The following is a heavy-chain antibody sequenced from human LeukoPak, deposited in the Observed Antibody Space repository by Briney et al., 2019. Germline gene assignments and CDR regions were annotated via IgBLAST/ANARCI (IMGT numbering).Heavy chain of an antibody. CDR3: ARGGWNKFDY. Sequence: SETLSLTCTVSGYSISSGYYWSWIRQPPGKGLEWIGFIFYSGTTNYNPSLKSRVTISVDTSKNQFSLKLSSVTAADTAVYYCARGGWNKFDYWGQGTLVTVSS. CDR2: IFYSGTT. J-gene: IGHJ4*02. CDR1: GYSISSGYY. D-gene: IGHD3-22*01. V-gene: IGHV4-61*01.